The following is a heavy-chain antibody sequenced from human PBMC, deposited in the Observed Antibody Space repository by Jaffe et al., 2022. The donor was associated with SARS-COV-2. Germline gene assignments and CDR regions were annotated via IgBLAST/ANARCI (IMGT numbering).Heavy chain of an antibody. V-gene: IGHV4-39*01. CDR2: IYYSGST. J-gene: IGHJ5*02. CDR3: ARPSSSWPHKDNWFDP. Sequence: QLQLQESGPGLVKPSETLSLTCTVSGGSISSSSYYWGWIRQPPGKGLEWIGSIYYSGSTYYNPSLKSRVTISVDTSKNQFSLKLSSVTAADTAVYYCARPSSSWPHKDNWFDPWGQGTLVTVSS. CDR1: GGSISSSSYY. D-gene: IGHD6-13*01.